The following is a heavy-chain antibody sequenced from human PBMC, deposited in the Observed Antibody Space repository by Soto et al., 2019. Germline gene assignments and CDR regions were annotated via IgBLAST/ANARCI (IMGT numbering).Heavy chain of an antibody. CDR3: ARGGIAVAGSVY. J-gene: IGHJ4*02. Sequence: QVQLVQSGAEVKKPGASVKVSCKASGYTFTSYDINWVRQATGQGLEWMGWMNPNRGNTGYEQKLQGRVTMTRNTSIITAYMDLSSLRSEDTAVYYCARGGIAVAGSVYWGQGTLVTVSS. D-gene: IGHD6-19*01. CDR1: GYTFTSYD. V-gene: IGHV1-8*01. CDR2: MNPNRGNT.